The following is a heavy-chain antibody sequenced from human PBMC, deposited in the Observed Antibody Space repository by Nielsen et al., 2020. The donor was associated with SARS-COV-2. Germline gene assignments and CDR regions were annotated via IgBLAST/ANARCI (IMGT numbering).Heavy chain of an antibody. CDR1: RFSFSNHA. V-gene: IGHV3-23*01. CDR2: ISGNGGTT. D-gene: IGHD3-3*01. J-gene: IGHJ4*02. Sequence: GESLKISCAASRFSFSNHAMSWVRQAPGKGLEWVSAISGNGGTTHYADSVKGRFTISRDNSKNTLYLQMSTLRDEDTAVYYCAKDLDFWSGYYTYWGQGTLVTVSS. CDR3: AKDLDFWSGYYTY.